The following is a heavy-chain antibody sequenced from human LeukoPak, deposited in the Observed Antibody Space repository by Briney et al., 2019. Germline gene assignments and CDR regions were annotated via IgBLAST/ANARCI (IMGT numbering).Heavy chain of an antibody. Sequence: PGGSLRLSCAASGFTFSSYAMHWVRQAPGKGLEWVAVISYDGSNKYYADSVKGRFTISRDNSKNTLYLQMNSLRAEDTAVYYCARVKSYGGSPPSGWGQGTLVTVSS. CDR2: ISYDGSNK. CDR3: ARVKSYGGSPPSG. V-gene: IGHV3-30*04. CDR1: GFTFSSYA. J-gene: IGHJ4*02. D-gene: IGHD4-23*01.